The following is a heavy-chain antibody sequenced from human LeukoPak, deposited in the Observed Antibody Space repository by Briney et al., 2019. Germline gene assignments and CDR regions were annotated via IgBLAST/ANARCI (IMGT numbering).Heavy chain of an antibody. CDR1: GFIFTDYY. CDR2: ISGSRSTT. V-gene: IGHV3-11*04. CDR3: ARVYYNSLGYAFDV. D-gene: IGHD3-22*01. Sequence: GGSLRLSCAASGFIFTDYYMSWIRQAPGKGLEWVSYISGSRSTTYYADSVKGRFTISRDNVKNSLFLQMDSLRAEDTALYFCARVYYNSLGYAFDVWGQGTMVSVNS. J-gene: IGHJ3*01.